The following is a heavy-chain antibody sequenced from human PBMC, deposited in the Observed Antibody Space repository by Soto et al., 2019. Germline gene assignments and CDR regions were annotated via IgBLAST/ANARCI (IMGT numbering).Heavy chain of an antibody. D-gene: IGHD3-22*01. V-gene: IGHV4-4*02. CDR3: ARAKTTMIVPENF. CDR2: INHSGST. CDR1: GDSISSSKW. J-gene: IGHJ4*02. Sequence: SETLSLTCAVSGDSISSSKWWSWVRQPPGKGLEWIGEINHSGSTNYNPSLKSRVIISVDKSKNQFSLKLSSVSDADTAIYYCARAKTTMIVPENFWGQGTLVTVSS.